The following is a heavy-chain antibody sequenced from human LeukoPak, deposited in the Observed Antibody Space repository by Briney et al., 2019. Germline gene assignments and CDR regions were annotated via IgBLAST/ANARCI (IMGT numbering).Heavy chain of an antibody. CDR1: GGSISSYY. Sequence: SETLSLTCTVSGGSISSYYWSWIRQPPGKGLEWIGYIYYSGSTNYNPSLKSRVTISVDTSKNQFSLKLSSVTAADTAVYYCARVGYSYGLDYWGQGTLVTVSS. CDR2: IYYSGST. J-gene: IGHJ4*02. D-gene: IGHD5-18*01. V-gene: IGHV4-59*01. CDR3: ARVGYSYGLDY.